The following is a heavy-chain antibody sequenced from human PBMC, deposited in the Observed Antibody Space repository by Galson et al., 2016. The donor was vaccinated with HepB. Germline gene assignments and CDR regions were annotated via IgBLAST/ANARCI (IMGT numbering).Heavy chain of an antibody. V-gene: IGHV1-69*13. CDR3: ATFQWDGELLCYFDS. J-gene: IGHJ4*02. CDR1: GGSFSSYA. D-gene: IGHD1-7*01. Sequence: SVKVSCKASGGSFSSYAISWVRQAPGQGLEWMEGIITMFGTSNYAQKFQGRVTITADESTSTAYMELSSLRSEDTALYYCATFQWDGELLCYFDSWGQGTLVTVSS. CDR2: IITMFGTS.